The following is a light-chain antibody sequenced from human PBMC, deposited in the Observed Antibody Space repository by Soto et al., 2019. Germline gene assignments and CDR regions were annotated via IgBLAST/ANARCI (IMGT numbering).Light chain of an antibody. Sequence: DIQMTQSPSSLSASVGDRVNITCQASQGVSNYLNWYQQKPGKAPKLLIYDTSTLETGVPSRFSGSGSGTDFTFTINSLQPEDFATYYCQQYHNLPLTFGGGTKVEIK. V-gene: IGKV1-33*01. CDR1: QGVSNY. CDR2: DTS. J-gene: IGKJ4*01. CDR3: QQYHNLPLT.